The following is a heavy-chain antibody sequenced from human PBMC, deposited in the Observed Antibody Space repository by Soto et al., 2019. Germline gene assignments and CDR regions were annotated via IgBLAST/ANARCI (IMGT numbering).Heavy chain of an antibody. V-gene: IGHV1-24*01. D-gene: IGHD3-9*01. Sequence: ASVKVSCEVSGYTLTELSMLWVRQAPGKGLEWMGGFDPEDGETIYAQKFQGRVTMTEDTSTDTAYMELSSLRSEDTAVYYCATVSMDFDWFFDYWGQGTLVTVSS. J-gene: IGHJ4*02. CDR1: GYTLTELS. CDR2: FDPEDGET. CDR3: ATVSMDFDWFFDY.